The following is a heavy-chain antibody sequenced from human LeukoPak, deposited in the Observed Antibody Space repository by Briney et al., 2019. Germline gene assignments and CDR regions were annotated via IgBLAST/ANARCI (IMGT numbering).Heavy chain of an antibody. J-gene: IGHJ5*02. D-gene: IGHD4-23*01. CDR1: GYMFTNYA. CDR2: INAGNGNT. Sequence: GASVKVSCTASGYMFTNYAMHWVRQAPGQRLEWMGWINAGNGNTKYSQKFQGRVTITRDTSATTAYMELSSLRSEDTAVYYCARGYGGNWFDPWGQGTLVTVSS. V-gene: IGHV1-3*01. CDR3: ARGYGGNWFDP.